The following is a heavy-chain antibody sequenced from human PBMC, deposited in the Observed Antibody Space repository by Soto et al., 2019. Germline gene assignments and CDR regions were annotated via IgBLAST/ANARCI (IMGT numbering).Heavy chain of an antibody. V-gene: IGHV4-4*02. J-gene: IGHJ5*02. CDR2: IHDSGST. Sequence: SETLSLTCAVSGASIGTSNWWSWVRQSPGKGLEWIGEIHDSGSTKYNPSLKSRVTISLDKSKNQFSLNVSSVTAADTAVYYCARLGAYYQSLDPWGPGTLVTVSS. D-gene: IGHD2-21*01. CDR3: ARLGAYYQSLDP. CDR1: GASIGTSNW.